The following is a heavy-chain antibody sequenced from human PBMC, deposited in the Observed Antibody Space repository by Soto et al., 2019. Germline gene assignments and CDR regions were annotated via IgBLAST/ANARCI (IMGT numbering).Heavy chain of an antibody. V-gene: IGHV3-72*01. J-gene: IGHJ3*01. CDR3: TRVVTRTINYAFDV. CDR2: TRKKANSYST. D-gene: IGHD2-21*01. CDR1: GFTFSDHY. Sequence: GGSLRLSCAASGFTFSDHYMDWVRQAPGKGLEWVGRTRKKANSYSTEYAASVKGRFTISRDDSSNSLYLQMNSLKTEDAAVYYCTRVVTRTINYAFDVWGQGTMVTVS.